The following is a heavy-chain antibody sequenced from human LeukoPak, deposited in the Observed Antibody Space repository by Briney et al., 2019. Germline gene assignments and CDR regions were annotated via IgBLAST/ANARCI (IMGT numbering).Heavy chain of an antibody. V-gene: IGHV4-30-2*01. D-gene: IGHD6-13*01. CDR3: ARQIAAAPKVDY. J-gene: IGHJ4*02. CDR2: IYHSGST. Sequence: PSQTLSLTCAVSGGSISSGGYSWSWIRQPPGKGLEWIGYIYHSGSTYFNPSLKSRVTISVDRSKNQFSLKLGSVTAADTAVYYCARQIAAAPKVDYWGQGTLVTVSS. CDR1: GGSISSGGYS.